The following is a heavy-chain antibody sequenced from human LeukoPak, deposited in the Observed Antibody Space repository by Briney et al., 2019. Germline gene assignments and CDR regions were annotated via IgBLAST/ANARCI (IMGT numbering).Heavy chain of an antibody. D-gene: IGHD6-13*01. V-gene: IGHV3-23*01. CDR2: ISGSGGST. CDR3: ARRGAAGPYFDY. Sequence: GGSLRLSCAASGFTFSSYAMSWVRQAPGKGLEWVSAISGSGGSTYYADSVKGRFTISRDNSKNTLYLQMNSLRAEDTAVYYCARRGAAGPYFDYWGQGTLVTVSS. J-gene: IGHJ4*02. CDR1: GFTFSSYA.